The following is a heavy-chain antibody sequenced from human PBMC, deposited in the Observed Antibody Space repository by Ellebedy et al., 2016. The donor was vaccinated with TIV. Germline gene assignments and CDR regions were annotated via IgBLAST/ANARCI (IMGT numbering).Heavy chain of an antibody. D-gene: IGHD5-18*01. V-gene: IGHV1-8*03. J-gene: IGHJ4*02. CDR1: GYTFTSYY. CDR2: MNPNSGNT. Sequence: ASVKVSCKASGYTFTSYYMHWVRQATGQGLEWMGWMNPNSGNTGYAQKFQGRVTITRNTSISTAYMELSSLRSEDAAVYYCARDVKGYSYGYFGYWGQGTLVTVSS. CDR3: ARDVKGYSYGYFGY.